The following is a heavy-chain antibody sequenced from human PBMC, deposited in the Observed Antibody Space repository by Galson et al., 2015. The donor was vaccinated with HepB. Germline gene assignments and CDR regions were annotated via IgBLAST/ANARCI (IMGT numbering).Heavy chain of an antibody. V-gene: IGHV3-21*01. J-gene: IGHJ6*02. Sequence: SLRLSCAASGFTFSSYAMHWVRQAPGKGLEWVSSISSSSSYIYYADSVKGRFTISRDNAKNSLYLQMNSLRAEDTAVYYCARAYCGGDCYSYYYYGMDVWGQGTTVTVSS. CDR1: GFTFSSYA. D-gene: IGHD2-21*02. CDR2: ISSSSSYI. CDR3: ARAYCGGDCYSYYYYGMDV.